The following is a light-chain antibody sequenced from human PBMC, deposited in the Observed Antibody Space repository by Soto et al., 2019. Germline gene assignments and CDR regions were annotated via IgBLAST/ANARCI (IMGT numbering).Light chain of an antibody. CDR3: QEYNSYSRT. CDR1: QSISTW. V-gene: IGKV1-5*01. J-gene: IGKJ1*01. Sequence: DIQMTQSPSTLSASVGDRVTITCRASQSISTWLAWYQQKPGKAPKLLIYDASSLKSGVPSRFSASGSGTEFTLTISSLQPDDFATYSCQEYNSYSRTFGQGTKVDI. CDR2: DAS.